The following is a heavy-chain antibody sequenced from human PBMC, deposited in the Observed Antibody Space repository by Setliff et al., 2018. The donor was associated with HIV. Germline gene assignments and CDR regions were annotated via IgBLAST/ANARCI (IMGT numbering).Heavy chain of an antibody. V-gene: IGHV4-39*07. CDR2: IYYSGST. D-gene: IGHD3-10*01. CDR1: GGSISSSSYY. J-gene: IGHJ6*03. CDR3: ARDGPLEGSYRYYYYYMDV. Sequence: SETLSLTCTVSGGSISSSSYYWGWIRQPPGKGLEWIGSIYYSGSTNYNPSLKSRVTISVDTSKNQFSLKLSSVTAADTAVYYCARDGPLEGSYRYYYYYMDVWGKGTTVTVSS.